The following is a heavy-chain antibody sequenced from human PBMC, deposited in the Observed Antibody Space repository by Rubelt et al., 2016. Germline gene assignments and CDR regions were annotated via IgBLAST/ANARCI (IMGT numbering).Heavy chain of an antibody. V-gene: IGHV3-53*01. CDR3: AREVSSGSYFDY. CDR2: IYKDEKT. Sequence: SGFTVNDNYMNWVRQAPGRGLEWVSVIYKDEKTYYSDSVKGRFTVSRDNAKNSLSLQMNSLRAEDTAVYYCAREVSSGSYFDYWGQGALVTASS. D-gene: IGHD3-22*01. CDR1: GFTVNDNY. J-gene: IGHJ4*02.